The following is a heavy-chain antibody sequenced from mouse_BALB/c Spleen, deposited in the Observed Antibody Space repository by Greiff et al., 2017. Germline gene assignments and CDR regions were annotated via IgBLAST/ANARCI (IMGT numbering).Heavy chain of an antibody. Sequence: VQLKQSGAELVKPGASVKLSCTTSGFNIKDTYMHWVKQRPEQGLEWIGRIDPANGNTKYDPKFQGKATITADTSSNTAYLQLSRLTSEDTAVYYCASITTGAMDYWGQGTSVTVSS. J-gene: IGHJ4*01. V-gene: IGHV14-3*02. D-gene: IGHD1-1*01. CDR3: ASITTGAMDY. CDR2: IDPANGNT. CDR1: GFNIKDTY.